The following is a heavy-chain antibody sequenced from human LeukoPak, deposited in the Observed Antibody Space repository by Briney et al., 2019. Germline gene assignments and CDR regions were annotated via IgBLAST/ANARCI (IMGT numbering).Heavy chain of an antibody. D-gene: IGHD3-22*01. J-gene: IGHJ4*02. CDR3: ASLSTMIVVDYDY. Sequence: PGGSLRLSCEASGFTFSSSWMNWVRQAPGKGLEWVSYISSGSSTIYYADSVKGRFTISRDNAKRSLYLQMNSLRVEDTAVYYCASLSTMIVVDYDYWGQGTQVTVSS. CDR1: GFTFSSSW. CDR2: ISSGSSTI. V-gene: IGHV3-48*01.